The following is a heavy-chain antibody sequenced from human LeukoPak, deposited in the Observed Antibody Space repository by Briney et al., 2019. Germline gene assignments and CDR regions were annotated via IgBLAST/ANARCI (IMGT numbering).Heavy chain of an antibody. V-gene: IGHV3-73*01. CDR3: ARHVYDSGGFYSGMDV. J-gene: IGHJ6*02. Sequence: PGGSLRLSCAASGFTFNNYAMNWVRQASGNGLEWVGRIRSKADSYATAYAASVKGRFTISRDDSKNTAYLQMNSLKTEDTAVYYCARHVYDSGGFYSGMDVWGQGTTVTVSS. D-gene: IGHD3-22*01. CDR2: IRSKADSYAT. CDR1: GFTFNNYA.